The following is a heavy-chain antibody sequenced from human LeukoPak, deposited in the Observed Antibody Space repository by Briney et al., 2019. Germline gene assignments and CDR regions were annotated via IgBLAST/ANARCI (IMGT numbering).Heavy chain of an antibody. CDR1: GFIFRSYE. D-gene: IGHD3-22*01. CDR3: AREALKPPYFDDSSGYYRYFDY. J-gene: IGHJ4*02. V-gene: IGHV3-48*03. CDR2: IGSRGYTI. Sequence: GGSLRLSCAASGFIFRSYELNWVRQAPGKGLEWVSYIGSRGYTIYYADSVKGRFTVSRDNARNSLYLQMHSLRAEDTAVYYCAREALKPPYFDDSSGYYRYFDYWGQGTLVTVSS.